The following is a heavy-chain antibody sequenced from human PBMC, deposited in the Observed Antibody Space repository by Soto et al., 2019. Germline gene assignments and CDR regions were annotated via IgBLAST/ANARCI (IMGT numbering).Heavy chain of an antibody. CDR1: GFTFSSYA. CDR3: AKETRIVATMAGWVDWFDP. CDR2: ISGSGGST. Sequence: GGSLRLSCAASGFTFSSYAMSWVRQAPGKGLEWVSAISGSGGSTYYADSVKGRFTISRDNSKNTLYLQMNSLRAEDTAVYYCAKETRIVATMAGWVDWFDPWGQGTLVTVSS. V-gene: IGHV3-23*01. D-gene: IGHD5-12*01. J-gene: IGHJ5*02.